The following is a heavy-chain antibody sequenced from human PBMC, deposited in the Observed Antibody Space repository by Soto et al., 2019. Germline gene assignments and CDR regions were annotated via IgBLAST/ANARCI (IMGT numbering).Heavy chain of an antibody. CDR2: INPSSSHI. D-gene: IGHD6-13*01. Sequence: PGGSLRLSCAASGFTFASYHMTWVRQAPGKGLDWVSSINPSSSHIYYSDSVRGRFTISRDDSKNSLHLDMDSLRDEDTAVYYCARDHGGSTWFVGIYYYFGVDAWGQGTTVTVSS. J-gene: IGHJ6*02. CDR1: GFTFASYH. CDR3: ARDHGGSTWFVGIYYYFGVDA. V-gene: IGHV3-21*01.